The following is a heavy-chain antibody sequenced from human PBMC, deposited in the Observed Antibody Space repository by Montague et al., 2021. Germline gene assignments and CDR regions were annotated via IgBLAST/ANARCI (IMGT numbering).Heavy chain of an antibody. CDR1: GFPFSNYA. Sequence: SLRLPCAAAGFPFSNYAMSWVRQAPGKGLQWISGIRGDGGFTYHADSVKGRFTMSRDNSKNTLYLQMNSLRAEDTAVYYCVRARPTAPNLFDLWGQGTLVTVSS. D-gene: IGHD5-18*01. V-gene: IGHV3-23*01. CDR3: VRARPTAPNLFDL. CDR2: IRGDGGFT. J-gene: IGHJ4*02.